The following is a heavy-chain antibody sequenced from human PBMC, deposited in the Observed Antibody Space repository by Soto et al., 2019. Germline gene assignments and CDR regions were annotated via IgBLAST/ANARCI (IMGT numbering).Heavy chain of an antibody. V-gene: IGHV3-23*01. CDR2: ISGSGGST. CDR1: GFTFSSYA. J-gene: IGHJ4*02. CDR3: AWYYYGSGSYLAY. Sequence: PGGSLRLSCAASGFTFSSYAMSWVRQAPGKGLEWVSAISGSGGSTYYADSVKGRFTISRDNSKNTLYLQMNSLRAEDTAVYYCAWYYYGSGSYLAYWGQGTLVTVSS. D-gene: IGHD3-10*01.